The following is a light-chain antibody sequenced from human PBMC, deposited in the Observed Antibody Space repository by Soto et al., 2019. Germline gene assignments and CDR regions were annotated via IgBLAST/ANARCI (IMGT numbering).Light chain of an antibody. CDR2: AAS. CDR1: QDISSY. V-gene: IGKV1-9*01. J-gene: IGKJ1*01. Sequence: IQLTQSPSSLSASIGDRVTITCRASQDISSYLAWYQEKPGQAPKLLIYAASTLHSGVPSRFSGSGSGTDFTLTISSLQPEDFATYYCQQLNSYPRTFGRGTKVEIK. CDR3: QQLNSYPRT.